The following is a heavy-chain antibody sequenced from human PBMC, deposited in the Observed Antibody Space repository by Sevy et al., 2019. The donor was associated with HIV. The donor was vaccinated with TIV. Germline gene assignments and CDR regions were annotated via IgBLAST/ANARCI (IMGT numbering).Heavy chain of an antibody. CDR2: LSFGCGEI. J-gene: IGHJ4*02. D-gene: IGHD2-8*01. V-gene: IGHV3-23*01. CDR3: AREGCTKPHDY. CDR1: GFTFSEYS. Sequence: GSLRLSCAASGFTFSEYSMSWVRQPPGKGLEWVSTLSFGCGEINHADSVKGRFTISRDNSKNSLYLQMNNLRAEDTAVYYCAREGCTKPHDYWGQGTLVTVSS.